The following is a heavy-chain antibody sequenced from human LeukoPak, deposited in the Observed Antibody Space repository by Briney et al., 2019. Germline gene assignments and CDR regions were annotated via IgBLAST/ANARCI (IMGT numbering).Heavy chain of an antibody. Sequence: SETLSLTCTVSGASISTYYWSWIRQPPGKGLEWIGYISYSGSTNYNPSLKSRVTISLDTSKNQFSLKLSSVTAADTAVYYCARRTMTTPNRFDPWGQGTLVTVSS. J-gene: IGHJ5*02. CDR3: ARRTMTTPNRFDP. V-gene: IGHV4-59*08. CDR2: ISYSGST. CDR1: GASISTYY. D-gene: IGHD4-17*01.